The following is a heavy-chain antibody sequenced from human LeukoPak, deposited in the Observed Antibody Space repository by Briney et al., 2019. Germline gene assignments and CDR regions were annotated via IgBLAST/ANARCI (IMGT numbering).Heavy chain of an antibody. J-gene: IGHJ4*02. D-gene: IGHD2-15*01. CDR1: GFTFSSYE. CDR3: ARDDLESGGTCYFDY. Sequence: PGGSLRLSCAASGFTFSSYEMNWVRQAPGKGLEWVSSITSSSYIYYTDSVKGRFTISRDNAKNSLYLQMDTLRAEDTAVYYCARDDLESGGTCYFDYWGQGTLVTVSS. CDR2: ITSSSYI. V-gene: IGHV3-21*01.